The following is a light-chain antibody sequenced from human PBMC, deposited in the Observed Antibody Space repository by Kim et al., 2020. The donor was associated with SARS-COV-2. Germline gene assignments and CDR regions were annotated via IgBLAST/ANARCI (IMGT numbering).Light chain of an antibody. Sequence: SYELTQPPSVSVSPGQTASITCSGDKLGHKYACWYQQKPGQSPVLVIYQDSKRPSGIPERFSGSNSGNTATLTISGTQAMDEADYYCQAWDSSYVFGTGTKVTVL. CDR2: QDS. CDR1: KLGHKY. CDR3: QAWDSSYV. V-gene: IGLV3-1*01. J-gene: IGLJ1*01.